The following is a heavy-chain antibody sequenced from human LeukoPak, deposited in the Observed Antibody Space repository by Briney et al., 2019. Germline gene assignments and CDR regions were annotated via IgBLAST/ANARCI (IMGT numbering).Heavy chain of an antibody. CDR3: AVSSGSPDQPPDPSDWFDP. D-gene: IGHD3-10*01. J-gene: IGHJ5*02. Sequence: GASVKVSCKASGYTFTGYYMHWVRQAPGQGLEWMGWINPNSGGTNYAQKFQGRVTMTRDTSISTAYMELSRLRSDDTAVYYCAVSSGSPDQPPDPSDWFDPWGQGTLVTVSS. CDR2: INPNSGGT. V-gene: IGHV1-2*02. CDR1: GYTFTGYY.